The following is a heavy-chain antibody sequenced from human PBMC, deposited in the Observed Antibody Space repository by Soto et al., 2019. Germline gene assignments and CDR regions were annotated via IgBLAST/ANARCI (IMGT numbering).Heavy chain of an antibody. Sequence: ASVKVSCKAPGYTFTSYGISWVRQAPGQGLEWMGWISAYNGNTNYAQKLQGRVTMTTDTSTSTAYMELRSLRSDDTAVYYCARDLLVWRRRQGTTFFSANYWGQGTLVTVSS. J-gene: IGHJ4*02. CDR1: GYTFTSYG. CDR3: ARDLLVWRRRQGTTFFSANY. D-gene: IGHD6-25*01. CDR2: ISAYNGNT. V-gene: IGHV1-18*04.